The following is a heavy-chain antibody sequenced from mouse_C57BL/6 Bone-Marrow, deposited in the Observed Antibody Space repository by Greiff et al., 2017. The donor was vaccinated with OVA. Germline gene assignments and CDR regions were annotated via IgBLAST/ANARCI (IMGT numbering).Heavy chain of an antibody. CDR1: GYTFTSYW. J-gene: IGHJ2*01. CDR3: ARSSYDY. CDR2: IDPSDSYT. Sequence: QVQLQQPGAELVMPGASVKLSCKASGYTFTSYWMHWVKQRPGQGLEWIGEIDPSDSYTNSNQKFKGKSTLTVDKSASTAYMQLSSLTSEDSAVYYCARSSYDYWGQGTTLTVSS. V-gene: IGHV1-69*01. D-gene: IGHD3-3*01.